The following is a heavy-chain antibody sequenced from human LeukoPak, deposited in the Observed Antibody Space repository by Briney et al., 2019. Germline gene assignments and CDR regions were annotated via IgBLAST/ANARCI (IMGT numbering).Heavy chain of an antibody. CDR2: ISGSGSIT. D-gene: IGHD4-17*01. Sequence: GGSLRLSCAASGFTFSSYAMRWVRQAPGKGLEWVSGISGSGSITYYADSVKGRFTISRDNSKNTLYLQMNSLRAEDTAVYYCAKDLYGDYDNDYWGQGTLVTVSS. V-gene: IGHV3-23*01. CDR3: AKDLYGDYDNDY. J-gene: IGHJ4*02. CDR1: GFTFSSYA.